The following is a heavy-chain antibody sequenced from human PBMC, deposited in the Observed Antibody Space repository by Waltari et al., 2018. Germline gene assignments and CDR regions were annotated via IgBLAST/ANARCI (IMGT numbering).Heavy chain of an antibody. Sequence: QVTLKESGPVLVKPTETLTLTCTVSGFSLSNARLGVSWIRQPPGKALEWLAHIFSNDEKSYSTSLKSRLTIPKDTSKSQVVLTMTNMDPVDTATYYCARIGNYYGSGSYYEGFDYWGQGTLVTVSS. D-gene: IGHD3-10*01. CDR2: IFSNDEK. J-gene: IGHJ4*02. CDR3: ARIGNYYGSGSYYEGFDY. V-gene: IGHV2-26*01. CDR1: GFSLSNARLG.